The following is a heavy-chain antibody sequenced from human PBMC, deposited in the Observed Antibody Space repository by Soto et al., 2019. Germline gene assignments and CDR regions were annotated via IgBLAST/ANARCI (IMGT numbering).Heavy chain of an antibody. Sequence: GGGLRIPCAASGFTLCSHGMSWVRPAPGKGLEGVSAISGSGGSTYYADSVKGRFTISRDNSKNTLYLQMNSLRAEDTAVYYCAKYRSVYCSSTSCYRYYFDYWGQGTLVTVSS. J-gene: IGHJ4*02. CDR1: GFTLCSHG. CDR3: AKYRSVYCSSTSCYRYYFDY. D-gene: IGHD2-2*01. CDR2: ISGSGGST. V-gene: IGHV3-23*01.